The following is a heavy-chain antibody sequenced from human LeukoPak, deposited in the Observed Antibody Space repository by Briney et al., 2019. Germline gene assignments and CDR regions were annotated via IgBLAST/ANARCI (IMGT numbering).Heavy chain of an antibody. CDR3: ARSYDSSGYALDY. V-gene: IGHV1-69*05. D-gene: IGHD3-22*01. J-gene: IGHJ4*02. Sequence: GSSVKVSCKASGGTFSSYAISWVRQAPGQGLEWMGGIIPIFGTANYAQKFQGRDTITTDESTSTAYMELSSLRSEDTAVYYCARSYDSSGYALDYWGQGTLVTVSS. CDR2: IIPIFGTA. CDR1: GGTFSSYA.